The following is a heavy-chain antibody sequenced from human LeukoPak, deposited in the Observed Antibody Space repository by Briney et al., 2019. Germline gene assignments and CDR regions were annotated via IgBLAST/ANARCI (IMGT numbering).Heavy chain of an antibody. Sequence: ASVKVSCKASGYTFTSYGISWVRQAPGQGLEWMGWSSAYNGNTNYAQKLQGRVTMTTDTSTSTGYMELRSLRSDDTAVYYCARTISSSGWYLAQVDYYYYGMDVWGQGTTVTVSS. CDR1: GYTFTSYG. CDR2: SSAYNGNT. CDR3: ARTISSSGWYLAQVDYYYYGMDV. J-gene: IGHJ6*02. V-gene: IGHV1-18*01. D-gene: IGHD6-19*01.